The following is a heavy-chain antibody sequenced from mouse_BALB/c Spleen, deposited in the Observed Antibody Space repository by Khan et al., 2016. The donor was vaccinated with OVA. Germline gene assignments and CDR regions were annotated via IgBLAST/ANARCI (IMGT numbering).Heavy chain of an antibody. D-gene: IGHD2-1*01. CDR3: AREVYYGNLYYFDY. CDR1: GFSLTSYG. J-gene: IGHJ2*01. Sequence: QVQLKQSGPGLVAPSQSLSITCTVSGFSLTSYGVHWVRQPPGKGLEWLGTIWAGGSTTYNSALMSRLSIIKDNSKSQVFLKMNSLQTDDTAIYYCAREVYYGNLYYFDYWGQGTTLTVSS. V-gene: IGHV2-9*02. CDR2: IWAGGST.